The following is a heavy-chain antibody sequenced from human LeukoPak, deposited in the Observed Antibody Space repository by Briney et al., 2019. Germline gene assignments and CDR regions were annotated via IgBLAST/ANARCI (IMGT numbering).Heavy chain of an antibody. D-gene: IGHD2-2*01. CDR2: TYYRSKWYN. Sequence: SQTLSLTCALSGDSLSSNGAAWNWIRQSPSRGLEWLGRTYYRSKWYNDYAVSVKSRITINPETSKNQFSLQLNSVTPEDTAVYYCARGGYCSSTSCLDVWGQGTTVTVSS. CDR3: ARGGYCSSTSCLDV. V-gene: IGHV6-1*01. CDR1: GDSLSSNGAA. J-gene: IGHJ6*02.